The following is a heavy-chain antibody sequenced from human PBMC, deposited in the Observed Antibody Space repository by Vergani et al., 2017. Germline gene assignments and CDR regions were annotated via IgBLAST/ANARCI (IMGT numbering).Heavy chain of an antibody. D-gene: IGHD1-1*01. V-gene: IGHV3-30*03. Sequence: QVHLVESGGDVVQPGRSLRLSCVVSGFTSSYYGMHWVRQAPGKGLEWVAVISYDGTQKYYADSVKGRFTISRDNSKSTLYLQMNSLRTEDTAVYYCATKRCGTPGCQIGYFREWGQGTLVTVSS. CDR3: ATKRCGTPGCQIGYFRE. CDR1: GFTSSYYG. J-gene: IGHJ1*01. CDR2: ISYDGTQK.